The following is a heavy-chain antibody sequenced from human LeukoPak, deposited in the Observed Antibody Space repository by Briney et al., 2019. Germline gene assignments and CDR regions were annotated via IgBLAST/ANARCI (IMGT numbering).Heavy chain of an antibody. Sequence: PGGSLRLSCAASGFTFSSYGMHWVRQAPGKGLEWVAVISYDGSNKYYADSVKGRFTSSRDNSKNTLYLQMNSLRPEGAAVYFCAKAKRIAVAGATDSWGQGTLVTVSS. D-gene: IGHD6-19*01. CDR1: GFTFSSYG. V-gene: IGHV3-30*18. CDR3: AKAKRIAVAGATDS. CDR2: ISYDGSNK. J-gene: IGHJ4*02.